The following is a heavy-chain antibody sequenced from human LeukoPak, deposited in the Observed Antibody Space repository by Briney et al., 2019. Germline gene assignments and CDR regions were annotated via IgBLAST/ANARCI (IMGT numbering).Heavy chain of an antibody. CDR2: IYYSGST. CDR3: ARHKYGPANYYYYGMDV. V-gene: IGHV4-59*08. Sequence: SEALSLTCTVSGGSISSYYWSWIRRPPGKGLEWIGYIYYSGSTNYNPSLKSRVTMSVDTSKTHFSLKLSSVTAADTAVYYCARHKYGPANYYYYGMDVWGQGTTVTVSS. D-gene: IGHD3-10*01. J-gene: IGHJ6*02. CDR1: GGSISSYY.